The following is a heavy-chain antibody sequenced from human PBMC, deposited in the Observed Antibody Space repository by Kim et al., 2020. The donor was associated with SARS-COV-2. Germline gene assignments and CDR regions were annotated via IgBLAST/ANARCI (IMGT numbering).Heavy chain of an antibody. V-gene: IGHV1-2*02. CDR1: GYTFTGYY. CDR2: INPNSGGT. J-gene: IGHJ6*02. CDR3: ARGIVVLPAALPSLSYYYYGMDV. Sequence: ASVKVSCKASGYTFTGYYMHWVRQAPGQGLEWMGWINPNSGGTNYAQKFQGRVTMTRDTSISTAYMELSRLRSDDTAVYYCARGIVVLPAALPSLSYYYYGMDVWGQGTTVTVSS. D-gene: IGHD2-2*01.